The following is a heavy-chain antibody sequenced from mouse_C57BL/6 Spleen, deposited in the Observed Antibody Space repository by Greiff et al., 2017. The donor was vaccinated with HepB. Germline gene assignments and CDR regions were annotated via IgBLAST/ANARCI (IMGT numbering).Heavy chain of an antibody. CDR3: ARSLYYGSSAYYFDY. Sequence: EVQLQQSGPELVKPGASVKISCKASGYTFTDYYMNWVKQSHGKSLEWIGDINPNNGGTSYNQKFKGKATLTVDKSSSTAYMELRSLTSEDSAVYYCARSLYYGSSAYYFDYWGQGTTLTVSS. CDR2: INPNNGGT. V-gene: IGHV1-26*01. D-gene: IGHD1-1*01. CDR1: GYTFTDYY. J-gene: IGHJ2*01.